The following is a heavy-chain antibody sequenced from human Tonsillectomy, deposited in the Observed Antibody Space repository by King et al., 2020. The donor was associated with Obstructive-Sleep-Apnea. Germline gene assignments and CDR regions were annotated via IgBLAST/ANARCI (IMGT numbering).Heavy chain of an antibody. CDR2: ISWNSGRI. D-gene: IGHD6-19*01. V-gene: IGHV3-9*01. CDR3: AKSLSSGWYAPVDY. CDR1: GFTFDDYA. J-gene: IGHJ4*02. Sequence: VQLVESGGGLVQPGRSLRLSCAASGFTFDDYAMHWVRQAPGKGLEWVSGISWNSGRIGYGDSVKGRFTISRDNAKNSPFLQMNSLRTEDTALYYCAKSLSSGWYAPVDYWGQGTLVTVSS.